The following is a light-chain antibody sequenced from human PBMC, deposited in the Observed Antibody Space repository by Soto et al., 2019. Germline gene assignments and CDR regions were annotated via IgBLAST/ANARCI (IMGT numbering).Light chain of an antibody. CDR2: LNSDGSH. Sequence: QLVRTQSPSASASLGASVKLTCTLSSGHSNYAIAWHQQQSEKVPRYLMKLNSDGSHNKGDGIPDRFSGSSSGAERYLTISSLQSEDEADYYCQTWGSSIVVFGGGTKLTVL. J-gene: IGLJ2*01. CDR3: QTWGSSIVV. CDR1: SGHSNYA. V-gene: IGLV4-69*01.